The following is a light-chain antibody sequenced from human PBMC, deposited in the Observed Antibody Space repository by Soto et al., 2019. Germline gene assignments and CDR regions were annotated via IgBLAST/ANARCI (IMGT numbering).Light chain of an antibody. CDR2: LEGSGSY. CDR1: GGHSSYI. V-gene: IGLV4-60*02. J-gene: IGLJ3*02. Sequence: QLVLTQSSSASASLGSSVKLTCTLSGGHSSYIIAWHQQQPGKAPRYLMKLEGSGSYNKGSGVPDRFSGSSSGADRYLTISNLQFEDEADYYCETWDFNTRVFGGGTKLTVL. CDR3: ETWDFNTRV.